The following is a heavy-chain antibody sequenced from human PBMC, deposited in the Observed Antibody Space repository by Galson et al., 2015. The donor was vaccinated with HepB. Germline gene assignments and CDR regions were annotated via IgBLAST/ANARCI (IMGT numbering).Heavy chain of an antibody. D-gene: IGHD6-13*01. Sequence: SLRLSCAASGFTFSSYGMHWVRQAPGKGLEWVAVISYDGSNKYYADSVKGRFTISRDNSKNTLYLQMNSLRAEDTAVYYCAKAHSSRGGGALYFDYWGQGTLVTVSS. J-gene: IGHJ4*02. CDR1: GFTFSSYG. V-gene: IGHV3-30*18. CDR2: ISYDGSNK. CDR3: AKAHSSRGGGALYFDY.